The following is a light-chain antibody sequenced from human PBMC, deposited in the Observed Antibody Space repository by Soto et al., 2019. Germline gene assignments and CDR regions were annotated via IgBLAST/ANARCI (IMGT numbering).Light chain of an antibody. CDR2: GAS. V-gene: IGKV3-20*01. J-gene: IGKJ2*01. CDR1: QRISSSY. Sequence: EIVLTQSPGTLSLSPGERATLSCTASQRISSSYLAWYQHKPGQAPRLLLYGASSRATGIPDRFSGSGSGTDFTLTISRLEPEDFAVYYCLHYGRSPPYTFGQGTKLEIK. CDR3: LHYGRSPPYT.